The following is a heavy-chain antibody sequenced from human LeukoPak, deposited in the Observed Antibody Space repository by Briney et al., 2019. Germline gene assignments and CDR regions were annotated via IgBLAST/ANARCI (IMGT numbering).Heavy chain of an antibody. CDR1: GYTFTSYD. D-gene: IGHD3-3*01. Sequence: ASVKVSCKASGYTFTSYDINWVRQATGQGLEWMGWMNPNNGNTDYAQKFQGRVTLTRNTSISTAYMELSSLRSEDTAVYYCARGGYDFWFDPWGQGTLVTVSS. CDR2: MNPNNGNT. V-gene: IGHV1-8*01. J-gene: IGHJ5*02. CDR3: ARGGYDFWFDP.